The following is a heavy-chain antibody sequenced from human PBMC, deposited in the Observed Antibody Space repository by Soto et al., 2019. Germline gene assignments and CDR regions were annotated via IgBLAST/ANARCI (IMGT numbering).Heavy chain of an antibody. CDR3: ARLPNKSPQN. V-gene: IGHV3-74*01. Sequence: EVQLVESGGGLVQPGGSLRLSCVASGFTFSSYWMHWVRQAPGKGQVWVSSISNDGSSTSYADPVTGRFTISRDNAKNTLYLQMNSLRAEDTAVYYCARLPNKSPQNWGQGTLVIVSP. J-gene: IGHJ1*01. CDR2: ISNDGSST. CDR1: GFTFSSYW.